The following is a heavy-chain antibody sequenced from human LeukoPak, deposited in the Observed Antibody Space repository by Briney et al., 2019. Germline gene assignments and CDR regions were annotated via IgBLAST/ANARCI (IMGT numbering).Heavy chain of an antibody. J-gene: IGHJ6*03. CDR2: ISSSSSYI. V-gene: IGHV3-21*01. CDR3: ARANVLRFLEWLSPYYMDV. D-gene: IGHD3-3*01. CDR1: GFTFSSYG. Sequence: GGSLRLSCAASGFTFSSYGMSWARQAPGKGLEWVSSISSSSSYIYYADSVKGRFTISRDNAKNSLYLQMNSLRAEDTAVYYCARANVLRFLEWLSPYYMDVWGKGTTVTVSS.